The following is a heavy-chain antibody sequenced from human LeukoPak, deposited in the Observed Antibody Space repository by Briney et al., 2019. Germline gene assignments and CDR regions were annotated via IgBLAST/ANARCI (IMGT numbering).Heavy chain of an antibody. CDR2: IYYSGNT. Sequence: SETLSLTCTVSGGSISSSSYYWGWIRQPPGKGLEWIGSIYYSGNTYYNASLKSQVSISIDTSKNQFSLRLTSVTAADTAVYYCARGGMVRGVIHHRGPYYFNYWGQGTLVTVSS. CDR3: ARGGMVRGVIHHRGPYYFNY. CDR1: GGSISSSSYY. D-gene: IGHD3-10*01. V-gene: IGHV4-39*01. J-gene: IGHJ4*02.